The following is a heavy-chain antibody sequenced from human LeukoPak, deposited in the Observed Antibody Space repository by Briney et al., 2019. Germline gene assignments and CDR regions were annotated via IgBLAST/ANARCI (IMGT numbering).Heavy chain of an antibody. J-gene: IGHJ4*02. Sequence: SVKVSCKASGGTLSSYAISWVRQAPGQGLEWMGGIIPIFGTANYAQKFQGRVTITADKSTSTAYMELSSLRSEDTAVYYCASHDHCSSTSCTYFDYWGQGTLVTVSS. CDR3: ASHDHCSSTSCTYFDY. V-gene: IGHV1-69*06. D-gene: IGHD2-2*01. CDR1: GGTLSSYA. CDR2: IIPIFGTA.